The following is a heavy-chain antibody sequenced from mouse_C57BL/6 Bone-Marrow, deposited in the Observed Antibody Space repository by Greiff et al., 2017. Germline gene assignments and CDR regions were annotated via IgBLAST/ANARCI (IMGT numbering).Heavy chain of an antibody. V-gene: IGHV14-4*01. J-gene: IGHJ2*01. Sequence: EVKLQQSGAELVRPGASVQLSCTASGFNFNDDYMHLVKQRPEQGLEWIGWIDPENGDTAYASKFQGKAIITADTSSNTASLQLSSLTSEYTAVYYCALWFRRVYSFDYRGQCTTVTVFS. CDR1: GFNFNDDY. CDR2: IDPENGDT. D-gene: IGHD2-2*01. CDR3: ALWFRRVYSFDY.